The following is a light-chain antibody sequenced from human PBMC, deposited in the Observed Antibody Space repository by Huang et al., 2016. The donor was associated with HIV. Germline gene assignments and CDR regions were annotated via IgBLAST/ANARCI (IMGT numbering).Light chain of an antibody. J-gene: IGKJ2*01. CDR1: QGVGSN. V-gene: IGKV3-15*01. Sequence: EIMMTQSPATLYVSPGERATLSCRASQGVGSNLAWYQQKLGQAPRLLIYGASARSTGLPARVSGSGSGTEFTLTISSLQSGDFAVYYCQQYNTRPYTFGQGT. CDR2: GAS. CDR3: QQYNTRPYT.